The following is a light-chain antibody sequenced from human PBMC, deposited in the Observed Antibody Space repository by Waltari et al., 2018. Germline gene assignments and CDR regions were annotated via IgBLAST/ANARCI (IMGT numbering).Light chain of an antibody. CDR3: QQCSNWPGT. V-gene: IGKV3-11*01. CDR2: DAS. CDR1: QSVSTY. Sequence: EIVLTQSPATLSLSPGERATLSCRASQSVSTYLAWYQQKPGQAPRLLIYDASRRATCIPARFSGSVSGTDFTLTISILEPEDFAVSYCQQCSNWPGTFGQGTKVEIK. J-gene: IGKJ1*01.